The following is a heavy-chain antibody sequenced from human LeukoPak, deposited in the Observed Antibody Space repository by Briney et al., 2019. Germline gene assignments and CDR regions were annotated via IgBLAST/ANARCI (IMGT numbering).Heavy chain of an antibody. CDR3: AKAVAVTDYYYYYMDV. J-gene: IGHJ6*03. Sequence: GGSLRLSCAASGFTFSSYAMSWVRQAPGKGLEWVSATSGSGGSTYYADSVKGRFTISRDNTKNTLYLQMNSLRAEDTAVYYCAKAVAVTDYYYYYMDVWGKGSTVTVSS. D-gene: IGHD2-21*02. V-gene: IGHV3-23*01. CDR2: TSGSGGST. CDR1: GFTFSSYA.